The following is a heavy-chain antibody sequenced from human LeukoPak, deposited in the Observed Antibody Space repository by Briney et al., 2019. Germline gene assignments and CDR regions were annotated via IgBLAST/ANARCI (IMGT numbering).Heavy chain of an antibody. V-gene: IGHV4-34*01. J-gene: IGHJ4*02. CDR2: INHSGST. CDR1: GGSFSGYY. Sequence: SETLSLTCAVYGGSFSGYYWSWIRQPPGKGLEWIGEINHSGSTNYNPSLKSRVTISVDTSKNQFSLKLSSVTAADTAVYYCARGGGLRNFDYWGQGTLVTVS. D-gene: IGHD5-18*01. CDR3: ARGGGLRNFDY.